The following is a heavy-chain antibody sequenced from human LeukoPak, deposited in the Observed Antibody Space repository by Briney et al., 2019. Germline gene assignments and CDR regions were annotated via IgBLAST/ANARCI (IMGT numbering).Heavy chain of an antibody. Sequence: PGGSLRLSCAASGFTFSSYGMHWVRQAPGKGLEWVAVTSYDGSKKFYADSVKGRFTISRDNSKNTLYLQMNSLRAEDTAVYYCAKPYYYGSGTPSYFDYWGQEPWSPSPQ. D-gene: IGHD3-10*01. J-gene: IGHJ4*01. V-gene: IGHV3-30*18. CDR1: GFTFSSYG. CDR3: AKPYYYGSGTPSYFDY. CDR2: TSYDGSKK.